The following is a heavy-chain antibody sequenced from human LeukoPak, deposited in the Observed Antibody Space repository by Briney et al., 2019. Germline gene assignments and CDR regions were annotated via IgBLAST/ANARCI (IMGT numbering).Heavy chain of an antibody. J-gene: IGHJ5*02. CDR2: IKQDGSEK. V-gene: IGHV3-7*01. CDR1: GNYW. CDR3: ARELISWFDP. Sequence: GGSLRLSCAASGNYWMTWVRQAPGKGLEWVANIKQDGSEKFYVDSVKGRFTISRDNAKNSLYLQMNSLRAEDTAVYYCARELISWFDPWGQGTLVTVSS. D-gene: IGHD3-16*01.